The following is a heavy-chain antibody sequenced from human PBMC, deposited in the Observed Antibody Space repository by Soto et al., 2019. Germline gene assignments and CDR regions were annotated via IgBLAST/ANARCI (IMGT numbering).Heavy chain of an antibody. CDR1: GFTFSSYA. CDR3: ASNGARNTAFDI. CDR2: ISGRGDST. J-gene: IGHJ3*02. D-gene: IGHD2-8*01. V-gene: IGHV3-23*01. Sequence: EVQLLESGGILVHPGGSLRLSCAASGFTFSSYAMTWVRQAPGKGLEWVSAISGRGDSTYYADSVKGRFTISRDNAKNSLYLQMNSLRAEDTAVYYCASNGARNTAFDIWGQGTMVTVSS.